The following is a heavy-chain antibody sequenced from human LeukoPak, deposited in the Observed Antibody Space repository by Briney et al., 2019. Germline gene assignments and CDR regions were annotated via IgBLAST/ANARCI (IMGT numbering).Heavy chain of an antibody. CDR3: ARDPGVYFVDV. D-gene: IGHD3-9*01. CDR1: GFTFSSYS. Sequence: GGSLRLSCAASGFTFSSYSMNWVRQAPGKGLEWVSSISSSSSYIYYADSVKGRFTISRDNAKNSLYLKMNSLRAEDTAVYYCARDPGVYFVDVWGKGTTVTVSS. V-gene: IGHV3-21*01. CDR2: ISSSSSYI. J-gene: IGHJ6*04.